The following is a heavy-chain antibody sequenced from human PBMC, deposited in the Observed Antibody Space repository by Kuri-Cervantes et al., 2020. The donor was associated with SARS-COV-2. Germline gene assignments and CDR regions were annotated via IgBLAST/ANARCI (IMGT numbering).Heavy chain of an antibody. Sequence: GSLRLSCAVYGGSFSGYYWSWIRQPPGKGLEWIGEINHSGSTNYNPSLKSRVTISVDTPKNQFSLKLSSVTAADTAVYYCATNVGYFDYWGQGTLVTVSS. CDR3: ATNVGYFDY. CDR1: GGSFSGYY. J-gene: IGHJ4*02. CDR2: INHSGST. V-gene: IGHV4-34*01. D-gene: IGHD1-1*01.